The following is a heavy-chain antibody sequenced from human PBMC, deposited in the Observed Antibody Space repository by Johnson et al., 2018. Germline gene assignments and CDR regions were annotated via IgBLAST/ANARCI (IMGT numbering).Heavy chain of an antibody. D-gene: IGHD3-22*01. J-gene: IGHJ3*02. CDR3: AKHYYDSGAGFHWSDAFDI. Sequence: LRWVRQVPGKGLESRTIMWFDKNNQDYADSLKGRLTISSDNSKNTLYLQMNSLRAEDTAVYYCAKHYYDSGAGFHWSDAFDIWGQGTMVTVSS. CDR2: MWFDKNNQ. V-gene: IGHV3-33*03.